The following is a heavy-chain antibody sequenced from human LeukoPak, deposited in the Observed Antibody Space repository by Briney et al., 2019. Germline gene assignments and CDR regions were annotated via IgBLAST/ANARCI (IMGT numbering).Heavy chain of an antibody. CDR1: GFSLSGYW. CDR3: ATHWRGR. CDR2: IKEDGSRR. V-gene: IGHV3-7*03. J-gene: IGHJ4*02. Sequence: GGSLRLSCTASGFSLSGYWMSWVRQAPGKGPEWLANIKEDGSRRYYSESVRGRFTISRDNSENSLYLQMNSLRAEDTAVYYCATHWRGRWGQGTQVTVSS. D-gene: IGHD1-1*01.